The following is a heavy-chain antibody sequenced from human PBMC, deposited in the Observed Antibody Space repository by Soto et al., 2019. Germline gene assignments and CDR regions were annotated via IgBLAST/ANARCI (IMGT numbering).Heavy chain of an antibody. J-gene: IGHJ4*02. CDR3: ARDDDYRDNGLDY. CDR1: GFTFSHYG. CDR2: ILNDGSRQ. Sequence: QVQLVESGGGVVQPGRSLRLSCEASGFTFSHYGMHWVRQAPGKGLESVAVILNDGSRQHYADSVKGRLTISRDNSKNTLYQDITSLRVEDTAGYYCARDDDYRDNGLDYWGQGNLVTVSS. V-gene: IGHV3-33*01. D-gene: IGHD4-17*01.